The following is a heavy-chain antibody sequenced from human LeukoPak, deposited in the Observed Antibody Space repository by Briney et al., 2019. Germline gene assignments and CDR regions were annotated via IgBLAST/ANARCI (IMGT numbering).Heavy chain of an antibody. V-gene: IGHV1-2*02. D-gene: IGHD6-13*01. Sequence: ASAKVSCKASGYTFNGYYMHWVRQAPGQGLEWMGWLNPDSGGTQYAQKFQGRVTITRDTSTRTAYMELSRLRSDDTAVYYCARGGRVESSSYRSPFDYWGQGTPVTVSS. CDR1: GYTFNGYY. CDR2: LNPDSGGT. J-gene: IGHJ4*02. CDR3: ARGGRVESSSYRSPFDY.